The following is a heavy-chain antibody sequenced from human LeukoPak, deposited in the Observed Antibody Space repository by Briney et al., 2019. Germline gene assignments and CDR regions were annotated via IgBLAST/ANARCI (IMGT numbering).Heavy chain of an antibody. CDR1: GGSISSSSYY. V-gene: IGHV4-39*07. J-gene: IGHJ4*02. D-gene: IGHD6-19*01. Sequence: PSETLSLTCTVSGGSISSSSYYWGWIRQPPGKGLEWIGSIYHSGSTYYNPSLKSRVTISVDTSKNQFSLKLSSVTAADTAVYYCASRGSSGWYFDYWGQGTLVTVSS. CDR2: IYHSGST. CDR3: ASRGSSGWYFDY.